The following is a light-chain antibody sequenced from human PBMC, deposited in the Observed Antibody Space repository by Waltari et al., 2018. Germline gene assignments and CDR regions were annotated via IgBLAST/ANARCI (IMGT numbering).Light chain of an antibody. CDR1: QDINNY. V-gene: IGKV1-16*01. CDR3: QQYSNAPCS. J-gene: IGKJ2*04. Sequence: DIQVTQSPSSLSASVGDTVTVTCRTSQDINNYLAWFQQRPGKAPKPLIYHASSLQSGVPSRFSGSGSGTEFTLTISSLQPEDFGSYYSQQYSNAPCSFGQGTKVEIK. CDR2: HAS.